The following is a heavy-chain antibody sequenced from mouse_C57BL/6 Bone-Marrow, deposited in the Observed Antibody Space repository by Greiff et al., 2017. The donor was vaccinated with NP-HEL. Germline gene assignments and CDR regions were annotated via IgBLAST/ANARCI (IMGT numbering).Heavy chain of an antibody. CDR2: IRPNSGST. CDR3: ARSCYWFAY. CDR1: GYTFTSYW. V-gene: IGHV1-64*01. Sequence: QVQLQQPGAELVKPGASVKLSCKASGYTFTSYWMHWVQQRPGQGLEWIGMIRPNSGSTNYTEKFKGKATLTVDKSSSPAYMQLSSLTSEDSSVYYCARSCYWFAYWGQGTLVTVAA. J-gene: IGHJ3*01.